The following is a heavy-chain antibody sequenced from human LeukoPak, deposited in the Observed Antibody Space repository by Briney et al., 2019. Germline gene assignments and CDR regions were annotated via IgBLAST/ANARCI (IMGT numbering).Heavy chain of an antibody. CDR3: ARVVKGNWNYVYYFDY. Sequence: SETLSLTCAVYGGSFNGYYWSWIRQPPGKGLEWIGEINHSGSTNYIPSLKSRVTISVDTSKNQFSLKLSSVTAADTAVYYCARVVKGNWNYVYYFDYWGQGTLVTVSS. J-gene: IGHJ4*02. D-gene: IGHD1-7*01. V-gene: IGHV4-34*01. CDR1: GGSFNGYY. CDR2: INHSGST.